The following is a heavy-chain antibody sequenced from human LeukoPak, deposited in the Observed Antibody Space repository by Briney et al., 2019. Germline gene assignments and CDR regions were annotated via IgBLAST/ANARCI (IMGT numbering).Heavy chain of an antibody. CDR3: ARDMRAYYDILTGYPPLYGMDV. D-gene: IGHD3-9*01. CDR2: IYYSGST. V-gene: IGHV4-59*01. CDR1: GGSISSYY. J-gene: IGHJ6*04. Sequence: SETLSLTCTVSGGSISSYYWSWIRQPPGKGLEWIGYIYYSGSTNYNPSLKSRVTISVDTSKNQFSLKLSSVTAADTAAYYCARDMRAYYDILTGYPPLYGMDVWGKGTTVTVSS.